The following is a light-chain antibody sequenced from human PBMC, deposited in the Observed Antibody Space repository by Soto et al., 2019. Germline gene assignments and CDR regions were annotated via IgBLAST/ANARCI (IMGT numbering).Light chain of an antibody. V-gene: IGKV3-15*01. Sequence: EIVMTQSPATLSVSPGERATLSCRASQNIDNKLVWYQQKPGQVPRLLIYDASTRATGIPARFSGSGSGTESTLTISSLQSEDFAFYYCQQFHYCRTLGPGTKVDI. CDR1: QNIDNK. CDR3: QQFHYCRT. CDR2: DAS. J-gene: IGKJ3*01.